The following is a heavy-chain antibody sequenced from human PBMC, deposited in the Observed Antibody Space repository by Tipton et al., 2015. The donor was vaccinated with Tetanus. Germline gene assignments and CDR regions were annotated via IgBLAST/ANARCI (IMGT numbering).Heavy chain of an antibody. CDR1: GFTVSDNH. CDR3: ARGRERCRGTNCHRATDY. D-gene: IGHD2-2*01. J-gene: IGHJ4*02. CDR2: IGDTEFVT. Sequence: SLRLSCAASGFTVSDNHMTWLRQTPGRGLEWVSAIGDTEFVTYYADSLKGRFTISRDNSKNTLSLQMISLRAEDTAIYYCARGRERCRGTNCHRATDYWGQGTLVTVSS. V-gene: IGHV3-53*01.